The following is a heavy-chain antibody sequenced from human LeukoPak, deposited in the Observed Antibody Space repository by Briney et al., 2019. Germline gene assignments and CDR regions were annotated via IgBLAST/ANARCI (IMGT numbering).Heavy chain of an antibody. CDR2: IYTSGST. CDR1: GGSISSGSYN. D-gene: IGHD3-16*01. Sequence: SQTLSLTCTVSGGSISSGSYNWSWIRQPAGKGLEWIGRIYTSGSTNYNPSLKSRVTISVDTSKNQFSLKLSSVTAADTAVYYCARGEAPGLGAFDIWGQGTMVTVSS. J-gene: IGHJ3*02. V-gene: IGHV4-61*02. CDR3: ARGEAPGLGAFDI.